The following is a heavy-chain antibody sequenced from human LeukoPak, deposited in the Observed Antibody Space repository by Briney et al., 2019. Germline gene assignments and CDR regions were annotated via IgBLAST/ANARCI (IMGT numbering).Heavy chain of an antibody. CDR3: ASTSLVVIYY. CDR2: IRYDGSNK. CDR1: GFTFSSYG. Sequence: GGSLRLSCAASGFTFSSYGMHWVRQAPDKGLEWVAFIRYDGSNKYYADSVKGRFTISRDNSKNTLYLQMNGLRAEDTAVYYCASTSLVVIYYWGQGTLVTVSS. D-gene: IGHD3-22*01. V-gene: IGHV3-30*02. J-gene: IGHJ4*02.